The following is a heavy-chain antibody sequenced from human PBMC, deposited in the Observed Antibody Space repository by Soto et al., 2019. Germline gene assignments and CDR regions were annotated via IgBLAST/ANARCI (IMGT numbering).Heavy chain of an antibody. J-gene: IGHJ6*02. Sequence: SETLSLTCTVSGGSVSSGSYYWSWIRQPPGKGLEWIGYIYYRGSTNYNPSLKSRVTISVNTSKKQFSLKLSSVTAADTAVYYCAREKYYDFWSGRRGYGMDVWGQGTTVTVSS. V-gene: IGHV4-61*01. CDR3: AREKYYDFWSGRRGYGMDV. CDR1: GGSVSSGSYY. D-gene: IGHD3-3*01. CDR2: IYYRGST.